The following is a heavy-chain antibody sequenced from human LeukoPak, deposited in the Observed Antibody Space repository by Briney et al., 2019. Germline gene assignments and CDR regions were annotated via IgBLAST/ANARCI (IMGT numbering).Heavy chain of an antibody. Sequence: GGSLRLSCTASGFTFGTYAMNWVRQAPGKGLEWLSGISGSGNGTYYADSVKGRFTISSDNSKNMVYLQMNSLTVEDAATYYCAKRTMSAFDSWGQGTLLIVSS. CDR1: GFTFGTYA. CDR2: ISGSGNGT. CDR3: AKRTMSAFDS. J-gene: IGHJ4*02. D-gene: IGHD5-24*01. V-gene: IGHV3-23*01.